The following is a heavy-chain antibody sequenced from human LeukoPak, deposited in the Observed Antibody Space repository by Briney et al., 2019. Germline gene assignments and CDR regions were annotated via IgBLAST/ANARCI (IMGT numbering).Heavy chain of an antibody. CDR1: GFTFDDYG. CDR3: AKGEAAGTWDWFDP. D-gene: IGHD6-13*01. J-gene: IGHJ5*02. Sequence: PGGSLRLSCAASGFTFDDYGMSWVRQAPGKGLEWVSGINWNGGSTGYADSVKGRFTVSRDNAKNSLYLQMNSLRAEDTALYYCAKGEAAGTWDWFDPWGQGTLVTVSS. CDR2: INWNGGST. V-gene: IGHV3-20*04.